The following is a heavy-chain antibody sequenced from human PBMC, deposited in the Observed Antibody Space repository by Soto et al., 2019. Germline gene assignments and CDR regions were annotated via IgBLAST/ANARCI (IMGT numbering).Heavy chain of an antibody. J-gene: IGHJ4*02. D-gene: IGHD2-8*01. Sequence: GGSLRLSCAASGFTFTTYAMSWVRQAPGKGLEWVSTISGSGGSEYYLDSVKGRFTISRDNSKNTLYLQMNSLRAEDTAVYYCAKDADGDCTNGVCPEFDYWGQGTLVTVSS. CDR1: GFTFTTYA. CDR3: AKDADGDCTNGVCPEFDY. V-gene: IGHV3-23*01. CDR2: ISGSGGSE.